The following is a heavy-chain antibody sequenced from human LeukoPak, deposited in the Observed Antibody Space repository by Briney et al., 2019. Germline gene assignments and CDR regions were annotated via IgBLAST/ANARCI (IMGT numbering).Heavy chain of an antibody. CDR1: GYTFTSYY. CDR3: ARARYSSSNGYWFDP. Sequence: ASVEVSCKASGYTFTSYYMHWVRQAPGQGLEWMGIINPSGGSTSYAQKFQGRVTMTRDMSTSTVYMELSSLRSEDTAVYYCARARYSSSNGYWFDPWGQGTLVTVSS. J-gene: IGHJ5*02. D-gene: IGHD6-6*01. V-gene: IGHV1-46*01. CDR2: INPSGGST.